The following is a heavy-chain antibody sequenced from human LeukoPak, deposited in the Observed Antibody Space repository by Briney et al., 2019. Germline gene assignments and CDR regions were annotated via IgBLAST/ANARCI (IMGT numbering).Heavy chain of an antibody. CDR1: GFTFSSYG. V-gene: IGHV3-30*18. J-gene: IGHJ2*01. CDR2: ISYDGSNK. CDR3: ANDSSSWYQLINWYFDL. D-gene: IGHD6-13*01. Sequence: GRSLRLSCAASGFTFSSYGMHWVRQAPGKGLEWVAVISYDGSNKYYADSVKGRFTISRDNSKNTLYLQMNSLRAEDTAVYYCANDSSSWYQLINWYFDLWGRGTLVTVSS.